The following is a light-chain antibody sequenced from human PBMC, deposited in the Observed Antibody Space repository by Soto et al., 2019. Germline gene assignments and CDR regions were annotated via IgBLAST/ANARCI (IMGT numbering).Light chain of an antibody. J-gene: IGLJ2*01. CDR3: QAWDSSTVV. CDR1: KLGNKY. V-gene: IGLV3-1*01. CDR2: QDR. Sequence: SYELTQPPSVSVSPGQTASITCSGHKLGNKYACWYQQKPGQSPVLVIYQDRKRHSGIPERFSGSNSGNTATLTISGTQAMDEADYYCQAWDSSTVVFGGGTKVTVL.